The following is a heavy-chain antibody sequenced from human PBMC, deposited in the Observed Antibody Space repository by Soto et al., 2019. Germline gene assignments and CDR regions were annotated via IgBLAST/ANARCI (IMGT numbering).Heavy chain of an antibody. Sequence: EVQLVESGGGLVKPGGSLRLSCAASGFTFSSYSMNWVRQAPGKGLEWVSSISSSSSYIYYADSVKGRFTISRDNAKNSLNLQMNSLRAEDTAVYYCARDLNYGDYPPTFDYWGQGTLVTVSS. D-gene: IGHD4-17*01. CDR2: ISSSSSYI. V-gene: IGHV3-21*01. CDR3: ARDLNYGDYPPTFDY. CDR1: GFTFSSYS. J-gene: IGHJ4*02.